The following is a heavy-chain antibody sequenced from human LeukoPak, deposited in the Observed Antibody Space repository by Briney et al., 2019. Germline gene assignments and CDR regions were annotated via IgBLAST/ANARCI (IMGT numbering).Heavy chain of an antibody. CDR2: ISRSSAYI. CDR1: GFTFDDYG. D-gene: IGHD3-10*01. V-gene: IGHV3-21*01. CDR3: ASFPPYMVRTDAFDI. Sequence: GGSLRLSCAAPGFTFDDYGMSWVRQAPGKGLEWVSSISRSSAYIYYADSVKGRFTISRDNAKNSLYLQMNSLRAEDTAVYYCASFPPYMVRTDAFDIWGQGTMVTVSS. J-gene: IGHJ3*02.